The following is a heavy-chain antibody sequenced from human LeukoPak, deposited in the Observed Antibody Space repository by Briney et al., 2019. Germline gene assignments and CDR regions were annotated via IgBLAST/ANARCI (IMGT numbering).Heavy chain of an antibody. V-gene: IGHV3-30*01. CDR1: GFTFSSCA. Sequence: AGSLRLSCAASGFTFSSCAMIWVRQAPGKRLEWVAVISYDGSNKYYADSVKGRFTISRDNSKNTLYLQMNSLRAEDTAVYYCARARGYSVPRFWEFDYWGQGTLVTVSS. CDR2: ISYDGSNK. D-gene: IGHD5/OR15-5a*01. CDR3: ARARGYSVPRFWEFDY. J-gene: IGHJ4*02.